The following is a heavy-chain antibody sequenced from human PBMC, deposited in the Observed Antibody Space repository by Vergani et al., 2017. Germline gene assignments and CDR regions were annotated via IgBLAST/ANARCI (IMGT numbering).Heavy chain of an antibody. CDR3: ARDLRSYSCYALDD. V-gene: IGHV3-21*01. CDR2: ISSSSSYI. CDR1: GFTFSSYS. D-gene: IGHD5-12*01. J-gene: IGHJ4*02. Sequence: EVQLVESGGGLVKPGGSLRLSCAASGFTFSSYSMNWVRQAPGKGLEWVSSISSSSSYIYYADSVKGRVTISRDNAKNSLYLQMNSLRAEDTAVYYCARDLRSYSCYALDDWGQGTLVTVSS.